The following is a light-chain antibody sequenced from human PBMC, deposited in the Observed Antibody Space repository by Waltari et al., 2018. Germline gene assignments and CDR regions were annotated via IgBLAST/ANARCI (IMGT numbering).Light chain of an antibody. Sequence: DIVMTQTPLSLSVTPGQPASIPCQSSESLLFSNGKPYMYWFLQRPGQSPQLLIYEVSSRLSGVPDRFSGSGSGTDFTLKISRVEAEDVGIYYCMQGIHLPLTFGGGTKVEIK. J-gene: IGKJ4*01. CDR3: MQGIHLPLT. V-gene: IGKV2-29*02. CDR2: EVS. CDR1: ESLLFSNGKPY.